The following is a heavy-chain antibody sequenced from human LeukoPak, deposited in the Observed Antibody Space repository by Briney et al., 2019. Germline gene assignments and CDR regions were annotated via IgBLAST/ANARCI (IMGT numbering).Heavy chain of an antibody. CDR1: GFTFSSST. J-gene: IGHJ4*02. Sequence: GGSLRLSCAASGFTFSSSTMTWVRQSPGRGLEWVSSISSSSTYIYYADSVKGRFIISRDNAKNSLYLQMNSLRAEDTAVYYCAKEMSSSNIDHCGQGTLVTVSS. CDR2: ISSSSTYI. V-gene: IGHV3-21*01. D-gene: IGHD2-2*01. CDR3: AKEMSSSNIDH.